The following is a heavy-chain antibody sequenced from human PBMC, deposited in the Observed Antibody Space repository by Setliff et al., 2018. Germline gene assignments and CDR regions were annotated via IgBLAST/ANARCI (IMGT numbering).Heavy chain of an antibody. CDR1: GGSISSGDYY. Sequence: SETLSLTCTVSGGSISSGDYYWSWIRQPPGKGLEWIGYIYSSGSTYYNPSLKSRVTISADTSKSEFSLRLNSVTAADTAVYYCARGRGYCSSTSCSTYYYYGMDVWGQGTTVTVSS. V-gene: IGHV4-30-4*08. CDR3: ARGRGYCSSTSCSTYYYYGMDV. D-gene: IGHD2-2*01. J-gene: IGHJ6*02. CDR2: IYSSGST.